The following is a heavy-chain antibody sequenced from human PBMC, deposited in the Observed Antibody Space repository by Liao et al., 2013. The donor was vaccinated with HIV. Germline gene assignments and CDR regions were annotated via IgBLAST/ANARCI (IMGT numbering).Heavy chain of an antibody. CDR2: ITQRRIT. CDR1: RGSVSGFS. J-gene: IGHJ3*01. V-gene: IGHV4-34*01. CDR3: STARAF. Sequence: QLQLQQWGAGLLKPAETLSLTCGLSRGSVSGFSWTWIRQAPGKGLEWIGEITQRRITNYNPSLKSRLSVSLDSSGTQVSLRLSSVTAADTAVYYCSTARAFWGQGTFVTVS.